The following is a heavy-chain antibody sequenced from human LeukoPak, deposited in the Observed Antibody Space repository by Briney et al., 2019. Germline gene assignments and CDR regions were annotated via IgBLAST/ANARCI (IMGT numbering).Heavy chain of an antibody. Sequence: GGSLRLSCTVSGFTFSTHWMRWVRQAPGKGRVWVSHIKGDGTSTNYADSVKGRFTISRDNAKNTLFLQMNSLRAEDTAVYYCARDGLAAAADYWGQGTLVTVSS. J-gene: IGHJ4*02. CDR1: GFTFSTHW. CDR2: IKGDGTST. V-gene: IGHV3-74*01. CDR3: ARDGLAAAADY. D-gene: IGHD6-13*01.